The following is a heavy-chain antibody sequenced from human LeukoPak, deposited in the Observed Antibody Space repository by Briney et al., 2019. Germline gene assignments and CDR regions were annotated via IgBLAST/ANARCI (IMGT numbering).Heavy chain of an antibody. CDR3: VRPGIVGATAFDY. CDR1: CGSISSSSFY. Sequence: SDSLSLARTLSCGSISSSSFYWGWIRQPPGKGLEWIGSFYYTESTYYNPSLKSRVTSSVDTSKNQFSLRLSSVTAADTAFYYCVRPGIVGATAFDYWGQGTLVTVSS. D-gene: IGHD1-26*01. V-gene: IGHV4-39*01. CDR2: FYYTEST. J-gene: IGHJ4*02.